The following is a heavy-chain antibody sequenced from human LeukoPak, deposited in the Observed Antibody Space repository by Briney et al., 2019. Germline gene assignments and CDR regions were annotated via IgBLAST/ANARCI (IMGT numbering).Heavy chain of an antibody. V-gene: IGHV1-8*03. D-gene: IGHD6-19*01. CDR3: ARAPALGSGWYYAFDI. CDR1: GYTFTSYD. J-gene: IGHJ3*02. CDR2: MNPNSGNT. Sequence: PKASVKVSCKASGYTFTSYDINWVRQATGQGLEWMGWMNPNSGNTGYAQKFQGRVTITRNTSISTAYMELSSLRSEDTAVYYCARAPALGSGWYYAFDIWGQGTMVTVSS.